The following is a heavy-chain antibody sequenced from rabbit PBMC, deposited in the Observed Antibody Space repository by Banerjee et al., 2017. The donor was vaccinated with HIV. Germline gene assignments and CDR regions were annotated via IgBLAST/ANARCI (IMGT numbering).Heavy chain of an antibody. CDR1: GFSFSGSYD. J-gene: IGHJ4*01. CDR2: IYAGSSGST. D-gene: IGHD1-1*01. CDR3: ARGVVDSGCYPDSDL. V-gene: IGHV1S40*01. Sequence: QSLEESGGDLVKPGASLTLTCTASGFSFSGSYDMCWVRQAPGKGLEWIACIYAGSSGSTYYASWAKGRFTISKTSSTTVTLQMTSLTAADTATYFCARGVVDSGCYPDSDLWGPGTLVTV.